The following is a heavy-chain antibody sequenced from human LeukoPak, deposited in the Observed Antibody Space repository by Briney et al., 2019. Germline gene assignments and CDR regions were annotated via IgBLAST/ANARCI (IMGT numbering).Heavy chain of an antibody. J-gene: IGHJ4*02. D-gene: IGHD3-22*01. CDR2: ISSSSSYI. CDR3: TRHSWDSSGYDY. V-gene: IGHV3-21*04. Sequence: PGGSLRLSCAASGFTFSSYSMSWVRQAPGKGLEWVSSISSSSSYIYYADSVKGRFTISRDNAKNSLYLQMNSLKTEDTAVYYCTRHSWDSSGYDYWGQGTLVTVSS. CDR1: GFTFSSYS.